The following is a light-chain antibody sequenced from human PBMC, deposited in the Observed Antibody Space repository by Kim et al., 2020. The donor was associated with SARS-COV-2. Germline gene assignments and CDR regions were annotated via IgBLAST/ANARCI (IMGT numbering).Light chain of an antibody. V-gene: IGKV1-39*01. CDR3: QRTYISPFT. CDR2: APS. CDR1: QNINCH. J-gene: IGKJ3*01. Sequence: PSVGHPVPIPCRTSQNINCHLLSAHQKPGSAPWLLLYAPSTLQGPFPSRFSRSRSDTDFPLTISSLQPEDFATYFCQRTYISPFTIGPGTKVDI.